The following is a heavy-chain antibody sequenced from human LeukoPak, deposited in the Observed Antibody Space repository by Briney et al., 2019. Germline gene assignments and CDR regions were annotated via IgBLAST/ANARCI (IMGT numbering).Heavy chain of an antibody. CDR2: ISYDGSNK. D-gene: IGHD3-10*01. CDR3: AELGPDVDY. CDR1: GFTFSSYA. Sequence: GGSLRLSCAASGFTFSSYAMHWVRQAPGKGLEWVAVISYDGSNKYYADSVKGRFTISRDNSKNTLYLQMNSLRAEDTAVYYCAELGPDVDYWGQGTLVTVSS. J-gene: IGHJ4*02. V-gene: IGHV3-30*04.